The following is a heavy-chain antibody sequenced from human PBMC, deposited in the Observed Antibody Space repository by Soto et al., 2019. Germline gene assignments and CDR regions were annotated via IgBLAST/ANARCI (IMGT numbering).Heavy chain of an antibody. D-gene: IGHD3-9*01. CDR3: ARGNPYYDILTGYPH. CDR2: IIPILGIA. V-gene: IGHV1-69*02. CDR1: GGTFSSYT. Sequence: SVKVSCKASGGTFSSYTISWVRQAPGQGLEWMGRIIPILGIANYAQKFQGRVTITADKSTSTAYMELSSLRSEDTAVYYCARGNPYYDILTGYPHWGQGTLVTVSS. J-gene: IGHJ4*02.